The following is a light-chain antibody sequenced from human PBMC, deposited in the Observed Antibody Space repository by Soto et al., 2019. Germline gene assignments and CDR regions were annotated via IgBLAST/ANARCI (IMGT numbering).Light chain of an antibody. CDR3: CSYAGTSYV. V-gene: IGLV2-23*02. J-gene: IGLJ1*01. Sequence: QSVLTQPASVSGSPGQSITISCTGTNSDVGTYNLVSWYQQHPGKAPKIMIYEVNKRPSGVSNRFSGSKSGNTASLTISGLQAEDEADYYCCSYAGTSYVFGTGTKGTGL. CDR1: NSDVGTYNL. CDR2: EVN.